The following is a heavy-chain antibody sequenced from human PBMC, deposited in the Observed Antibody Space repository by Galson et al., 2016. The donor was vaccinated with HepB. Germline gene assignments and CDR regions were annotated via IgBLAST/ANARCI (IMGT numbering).Heavy chain of an antibody. J-gene: IGHJ4*02. Sequence: SETLSLTCNVSDYPVRNGFHWGWIRQPPGKGLEWIGTIYHSGTTYYNPSLKSRVTISVDTSKNQFSLKLKSVTAADTAVYFCTRETWGSTIPDFWGQGTLVTVSS. CDR2: IYHSGTT. CDR3: TRETWGSTIPDF. V-gene: IGHV4-38-2*02. CDR1: DYPVRNGFH. D-gene: IGHD3-16*01.